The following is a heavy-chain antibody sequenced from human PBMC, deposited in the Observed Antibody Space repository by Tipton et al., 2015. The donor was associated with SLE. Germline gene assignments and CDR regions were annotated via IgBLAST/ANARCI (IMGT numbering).Heavy chain of an antibody. CDR1: GFTFSDYY. V-gene: IGHV3-11*05. Sequence: GSLRLSCAASGFTFSDYYMSWIRQAPGKGLEWVSYISSSSSYTNYADSVRGRFTISRDNAKNSLYLQMNSLRADDTAVYYCAREGSYYYGSGSYSPFDYWGQGTLVTVSS. CDR2: ISSSSSYT. J-gene: IGHJ4*02. D-gene: IGHD3-10*01. CDR3: AREGSYYYGSGSYSPFDY.